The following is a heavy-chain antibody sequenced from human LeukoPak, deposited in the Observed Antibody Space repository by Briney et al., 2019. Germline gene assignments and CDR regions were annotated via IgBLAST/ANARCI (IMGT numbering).Heavy chain of an antibody. J-gene: IGHJ4*02. CDR3: ARAKYRYCSGGSCYFGDY. V-gene: IGHV1-18*01. CDR1: GYTFTSYG. D-gene: IGHD2-15*01. CDR2: ISAFNGNT. Sequence: GASVKVSCTASGYTFTSYGISWVRQAPGQGLEWMGWISAFNGNTNYAQKLQGRVTMTTDTSTSTAYMELRSLRSDDTAVYYCARAKYRYCSGGSCYFGDYWGQGTLVTVSS.